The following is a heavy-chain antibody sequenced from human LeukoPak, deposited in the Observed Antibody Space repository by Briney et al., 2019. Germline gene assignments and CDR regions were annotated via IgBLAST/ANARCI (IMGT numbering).Heavy chain of an antibody. V-gene: IGHV3-23*01. CDR1: GFTFSSYA. J-gene: IGHJ4*02. CDR3: AKEKAYCGGDCYSAFDY. Sequence: GGSLRLSCAASGFTFSSYAMSWVRQAPGKGLEWVSAISGSGGSTYYADSVKGRFTISRDNSKNTLYLQMNNLRAEDTAVYYCAKEKAYCGGDCYSAFDYWGQGTLVTVSS. D-gene: IGHD2-21*02. CDR2: ISGSGGST.